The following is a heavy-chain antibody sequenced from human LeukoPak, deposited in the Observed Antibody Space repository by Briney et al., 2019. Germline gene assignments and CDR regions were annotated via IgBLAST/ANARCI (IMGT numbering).Heavy chain of an antibody. CDR1: GFTFSSYG. CDR3: LTIVETTTGAFDI. D-gene: IGHD5-18*01. V-gene: IGHV3-30*02. CDR2: IRYDGSNK. Sequence: GGSLRLSCAASGFTFSSYGMHWVRQAPGKGLEWVAFIRYDGSNKYYADSVKGRFTISKDNPKNTLYLQMNSLSAEDTAVYYCLTIVETTTGAFDIWGQGAMVTVSS. J-gene: IGHJ3*02.